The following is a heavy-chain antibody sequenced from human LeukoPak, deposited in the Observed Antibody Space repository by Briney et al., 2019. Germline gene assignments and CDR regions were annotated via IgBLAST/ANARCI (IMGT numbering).Heavy chain of an antibody. CDR3: AKGTNLYSSEFDY. CDR1: GFTFSSYG. J-gene: IGHJ4*02. CDR2: ISYDGSNK. V-gene: IGHV3-30*18. D-gene: IGHD6-19*01. Sequence: PGGSLRLSCAASGFTFSSYGMHWVRQAPGKGLEWVAVISYDGSNKYYADSVKGRFTISRDNSKNTLYLQMNSLRAEDTAVYYCAKGTNLYSSEFDYWGQGTLVTVSS.